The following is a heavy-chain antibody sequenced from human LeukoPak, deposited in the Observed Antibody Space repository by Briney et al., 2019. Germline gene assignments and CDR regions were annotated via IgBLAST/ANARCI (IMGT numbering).Heavy chain of an antibody. D-gene: IGHD5-18*01. V-gene: IGHV3-21*01. CDR1: GFTFSSYS. Sequence: GGSLRLSCAASGFTFSSYSMNWVRQAPGKGLEWVSSISSSSSYIYYADSVKGRFTISRDNAKNSLYLQMNSLRAEDTAVYYCARAGYSYDTYHAFDIWGQGTVVTVSS. CDR2: ISSSSSYI. CDR3: ARAGYSYDTYHAFDI. J-gene: IGHJ3*02.